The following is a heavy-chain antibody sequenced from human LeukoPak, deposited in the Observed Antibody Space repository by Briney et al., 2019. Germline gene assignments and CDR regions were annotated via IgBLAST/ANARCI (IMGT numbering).Heavy chain of an antibody. Sequence: GRSLRLSCAASGFTFSNYGMHWVRQAPGKGLEWVAVISYDGSNKYYADSVKGRFTISRDNSKNTLYLQMNSLRAEDTAVYYCAKDEGVGATPDYWGQGTLVTVSS. CDR2: ISYDGSNK. CDR1: GFTFSNYG. D-gene: IGHD1-26*01. CDR3: AKDEGVGATPDY. V-gene: IGHV3-30*18. J-gene: IGHJ4*02.